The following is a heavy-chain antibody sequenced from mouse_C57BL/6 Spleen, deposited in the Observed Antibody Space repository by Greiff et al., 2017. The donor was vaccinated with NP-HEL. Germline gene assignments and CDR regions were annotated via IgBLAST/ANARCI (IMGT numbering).Heavy chain of an antibody. Sequence: EVKLLESGGGLVQPKGSLKLSCAASGFTFNTYAMHWVRQAPGKGLEWIARIRSKSSNYASYYADSVKDRFTISREDSQRMLYMQKINLKTEETAVYYVVRGDYYGSSAYAMDYWGQGTSVTVSA. D-gene: IGHD1-1*01. J-gene: IGHJ4*01. CDR2: IRSKSSNYAS. CDR3: VRGDYYGSSAYAMDY. CDR1: GFTFNTYA. V-gene: IGHV10-3*01.